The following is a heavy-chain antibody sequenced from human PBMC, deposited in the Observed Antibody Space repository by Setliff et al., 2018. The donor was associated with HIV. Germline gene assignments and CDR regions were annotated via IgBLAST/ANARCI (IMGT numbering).Heavy chain of an antibody. CDR3: ARGLDTVLMVYAIPDAFDI. J-gene: IGHJ3*02. CDR2: IYHSGST. V-gene: IGHV4-38-2*01. Sequence: PSDTLSLTCAVSGYSISSGYYWGWIRQPPGKGLEWIGSIYHSGSTYYNPSLKSRVTISVDTSKNQFSLKLSSVTAADTAVYYCARGLDTVLMVYAIPDAFDIWGQGTMVTVSS. CDR1: GYSISSGYY. D-gene: IGHD2-8*01.